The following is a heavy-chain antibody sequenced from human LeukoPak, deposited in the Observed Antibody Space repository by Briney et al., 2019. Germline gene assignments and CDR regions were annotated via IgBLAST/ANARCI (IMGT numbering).Heavy chain of an antibody. D-gene: IGHD2-15*01. V-gene: IGHV1-24*01. CDR2: FDPEDGET. CDR3: ATDFMRGDCSGGRCYTRPPAEYFQH. CDR1: GYTLTELS. Sequence: ASVKVSCKVSGYTLTELSMHWLRQAPGKGLEWMGGFDPEDGETIYAQKFQGRVTMTEDTSTDTAYMALSSLRSEDTAVYYCATDFMRGDCSGGRCYTRPPAEYFQHWGQGTLVTVSS. J-gene: IGHJ1*01.